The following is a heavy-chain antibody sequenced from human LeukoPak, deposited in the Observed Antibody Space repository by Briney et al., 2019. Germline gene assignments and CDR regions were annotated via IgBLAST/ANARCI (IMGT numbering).Heavy chain of an antibody. D-gene: IGHD1-26*01. CDR2: IYTSGST. V-gene: IGHV4-4*07. Sequence: TSETLSLTCTVSGGSISSYYWSWIRQPAGKGLEWIGRIYTSGSTNYNPSLKSRVTMSVDTSKNQFSLKLSSVTAADTAVYYCARDSIVGASDYYYYYGMDVWGQGTTVTVSS. J-gene: IGHJ6*02. CDR1: GGSISSYY. CDR3: ARDSIVGASDYYYYYGMDV.